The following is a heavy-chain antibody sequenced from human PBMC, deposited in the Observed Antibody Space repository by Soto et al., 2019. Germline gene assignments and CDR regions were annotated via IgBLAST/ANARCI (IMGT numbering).Heavy chain of an antibody. J-gene: IGHJ6*02. CDR2: IYYDGRS. D-gene: IGHD3-10*01. V-gene: IGHV4-31*03. Sequence: QVQLQESGPGLVKPSQTLSLTCSVSGDSISRNGYFWTWIRQHPGKGLEWIGYIYYDGRSYYTPSLKRRVIISVDTSKNQFSLNLTAVTAADTAVYYCARGTMRRGPGYYYAMDVWGQGTTVTVSS. CDR3: ARGTMRRGPGYYYAMDV. CDR1: GDSISRNGYF.